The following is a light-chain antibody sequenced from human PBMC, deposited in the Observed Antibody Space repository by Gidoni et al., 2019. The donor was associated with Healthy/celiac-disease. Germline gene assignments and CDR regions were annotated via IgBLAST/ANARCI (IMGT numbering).Light chain of an antibody. V-gene: IGLV2-8*01. J-gene: IGLJ1*01. CDR2: EVS. CDR3: SSYAGSNNYV. Sequence: QSALTPPPSASGSPGQSVNISCTGTSSAVGGYNFVSWYQQHPGKAPKRMIYEVSKRPSGVPDRFSGSKSGNTASLTVSGLQAEDEADYYCSSYAGSNNYVFGTGTKVTVL. CDR1: SSAVGGYNF.